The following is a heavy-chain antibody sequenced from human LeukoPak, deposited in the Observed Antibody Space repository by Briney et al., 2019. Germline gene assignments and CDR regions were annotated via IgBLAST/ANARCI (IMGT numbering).Heavy chain of an antibody. D-gene: IGHD2-21*02. Sequence: SETLSLTCTVSGGSISSSSYYWGWIRQPPGKGLEWIGSIYYSGSTYYNPSLKSRVTISVDMSKNQFSLKLSSVTAADTAVYYCARHTLVTSISTFNWFDPWGQGTLVTVSS. CDR3: ARHTLVTSISTFNWFDP. V-gene: IGHV4-39*01. CDR2: IYYSGST. J-gene: IGHJ5*02. CDR1: GGSISSSSYY.